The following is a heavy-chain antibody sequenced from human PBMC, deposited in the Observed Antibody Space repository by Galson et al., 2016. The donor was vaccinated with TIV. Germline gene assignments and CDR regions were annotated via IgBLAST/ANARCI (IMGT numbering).Heavy chain of an antibody. V-gene: IGHV2-70*11. D-gene: IGHD3-22*01. CDR2: IDWDDDK. CDR3: ARISGYYDSSGHYIPRSFDY. J-gene: IGHJ4*02. Sequence: PALVKPPQTLTLTCTFSGFSLHSDGMCANWIRQPPGKALEWLARIDWDDDKSYTSSLKTRLTISKDTSKNQVVLTMTNMDPVDTATYYCARISGYYDSSGHYIPRSFDYWGQGALVTVSS. CDR1: GFSLHSDGMC.